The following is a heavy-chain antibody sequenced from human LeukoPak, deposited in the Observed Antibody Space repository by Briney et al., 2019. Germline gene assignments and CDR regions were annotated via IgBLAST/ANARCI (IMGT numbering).Heavy chain of an antibody. CDR2: IYPGVSDT. J-gene: IGHJ6*02. V-gene: IGHV5-51*01. CDR1: GYSFTSYW. CDR3: ARSLYSSYYYYGMDV. Sequence: GESLKISCKGSGYSFTSYWIGWVRQMPGKGLEWMGIIYPGVSDTRYSPSFQGQVTISADKSISTAYLQWSSLKASDTAMYYCARSLYSSYYYYGMDVWGQGTTVTVSS. D-gene: IGHD4-11*01.